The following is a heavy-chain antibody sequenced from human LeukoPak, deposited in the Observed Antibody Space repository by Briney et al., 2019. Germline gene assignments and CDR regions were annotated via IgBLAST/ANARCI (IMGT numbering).Heavy chain of an antibody. V-gene: IGHV4-34*01. CDR1: GGSFSGYY. Sequence: SETLSLTCAVYGGSFSGYYWSWIRQLPGKGLEWIGEINHSGSTNYNPSLKSRVTISVDTSKNQFSLKLSSVTAADTAVYYCARGGRRAVAGTGIDYWGQGTLVTVSS. CDR2: INHSGST. J-gene: IGHJ4*02. CDR3: ARGGRRAVAGTGIDY. D-gene: IGHD6-19*01.